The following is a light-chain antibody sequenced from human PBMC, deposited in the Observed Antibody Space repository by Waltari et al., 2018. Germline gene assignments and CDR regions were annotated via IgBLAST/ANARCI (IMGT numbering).Light chain of an antibody. J-gene: IGKJ5*01. CDR2: DAS. V-gene: IGKV3-11*01. CDR3: QQRSNWPPIT. CDR1: QSVGSS. Sequence: EIVLTQSPVTLSLAPGERATLSCWASQSVGSSLAWYQQKPGQAPRLLMDDASNRATDVPARFNGSGSGTDFTLTIISLQSEDSAVYYCQQRSNWPPITFGQGTRLEIK.